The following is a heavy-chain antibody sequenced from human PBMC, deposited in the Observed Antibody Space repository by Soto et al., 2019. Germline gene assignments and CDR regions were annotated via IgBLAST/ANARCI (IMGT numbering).Heavy chain of an antibody. J-gene: IGHJ4*02. Sequence: QVQLQESGPGLVKPSQTLSLTCTVSGGSISSGGYYWSWIRQHPGKGLEWIGSIYYSGSTYYNPSPXCXXTISVDPSKNQFSLKLSSVTAADTAVYYCARGVLHWGQGTLVTVSS. CDR1: GGSISSGGYY. CDR2: IYYSGST. D-gene: IGHD3-16*01. V-gene: IGHV4-31*03. CDR3: ARGVLH.